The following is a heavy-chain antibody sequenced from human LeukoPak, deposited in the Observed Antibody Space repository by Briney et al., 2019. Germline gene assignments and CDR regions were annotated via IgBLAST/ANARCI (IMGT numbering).Heavy chain of an antibody. Sequence: GGSLRLACSASGFTVSSNYMSSVRQAPGKGLEWVSVIYSGGSTYYADPVKGRFTISRHNSKNTLYLQMNSLRAEDTAVYYCESLVGANRNYFDYWGQGTLVTVSS. CDR3: ESLVGANRNYFDY. D-gene: IGHD1-26*01. J-gene: IGHJ4*02. CDR1: GFTVSSNY. CDR2: IYSGGST. V-gene: IGHV3-53*04.